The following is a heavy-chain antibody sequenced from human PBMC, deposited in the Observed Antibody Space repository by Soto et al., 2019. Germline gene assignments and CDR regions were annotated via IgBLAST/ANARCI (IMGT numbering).Heavy chain of an antibody. V-gene: IGHV3-72*01. CDR2: ARTKAHSYTT. CDR1: GFTFSDHV. CDR3: AVDIVGTGSY. J-gene: IGHJ4*02. D-gene: IGHD5-12*01. Sequence: EVQLVESGGGLVQPGGSLRLSCAASGFTFSDHVMDCFRQPPGKGLEWVGRARTKAHSYTTEYAASVQGRFTFSRDDSRNSLCLQMNSLKTEDTAVYYCAVDIVGTGSYWGQGTLVTVSS.